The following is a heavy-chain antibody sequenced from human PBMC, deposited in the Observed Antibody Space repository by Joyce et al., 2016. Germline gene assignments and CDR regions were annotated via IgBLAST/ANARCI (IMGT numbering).Heavy chain of an antibody. CDR3: AGGILTGYFDY. D-gene: IGHD3-9*01. J-gene: IGHJ4*02. CDR2: ISYDGSNK. V-gene: IGHV3-30*03. CDR1: GFTFSNYG. Sequence: QGQLVESGGGVVQPGRSLRLSCAASGFTFSNYGMHWVRQAQGKGLEWVAVISYDGSNKHDGDSVKGRFTISRDKSKNTLYLQMNSLRAEDTAVYYCAGGILTGYFDYWGQGTLVTVSS.